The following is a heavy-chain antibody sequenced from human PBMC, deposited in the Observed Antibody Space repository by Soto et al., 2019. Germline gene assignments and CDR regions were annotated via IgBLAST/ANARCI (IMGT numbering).Heavy chain of an antibody. V-gene: IGHV4-30-4*01. CDR2: IYYSGST. D-gene: IGHD3-10*01. Sequence: QVQLQESGPGLVKPSQTLSLTCTVSGGSISSGDYYWSWIRQPPGKGLEWIGYIYYSGSTYYNPSLKRRVTIAVDTSKNQFSLKLSSVTAADTAVYYCASGVFTMVRGVAWFDPWGQGTLVTVSS. CDR1: GGSISSGDYY. CDR3: ASGVFTMVRGVAWFDP. J-gene: IGHJ5*02.